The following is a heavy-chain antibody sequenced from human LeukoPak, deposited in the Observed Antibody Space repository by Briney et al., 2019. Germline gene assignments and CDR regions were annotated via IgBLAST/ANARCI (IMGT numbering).Heavy chain of an antibody. CDR3: ANLYYYVDY. D-gene: IGHD2-8*01. CDR2: ISYDGSNK. Sequence: PGGSLRLSYATSGFTLSSYGMHWVRQAPGKGLEWVAVISYDGSNKYYADSVKGRFTISRDNSKNTLYLQMNSLRAEDTAVYYCANLYYYVDYWGQGTLVTVSS. V-gene: IGHV3-30*18. CDR1: GFTLSSYG. J-gene: IGHJ4*02.